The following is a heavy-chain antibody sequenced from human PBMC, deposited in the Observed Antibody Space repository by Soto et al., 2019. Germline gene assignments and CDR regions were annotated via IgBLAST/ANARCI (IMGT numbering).Heavy chain of an antibody. Sequence: PGGSLRLSCAASGFTVSSKYMTWVRQAPGKGLEWVSIISSGGSTYYANSVKGRFTISRDNSKNTLYLQMGSLRAEDMAVYYCARGSLVVVAATTSDAFDIWGQGTMVTVSS. CDR3: ARGSLVVVAATTSDAFDI. V-gene: IGHV3-66*01. J-gene: IGHJ3*02. CDR2: ISSGGST. D-gene: IGHD2-15*01. CDR1: GFTVSSKY.